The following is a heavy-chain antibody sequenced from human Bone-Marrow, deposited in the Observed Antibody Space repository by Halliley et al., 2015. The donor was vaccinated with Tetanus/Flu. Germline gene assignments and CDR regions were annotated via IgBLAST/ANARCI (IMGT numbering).Heavy chain of an antibody. J-gene: IGHJ6*02. D-gene: IGHD2-15*01. Sequence: GGGGATNYADSVKGRFTISRDNPKNPLYLYLSSLSADDTARYYCAKGLSADMVTVGSYYGLDVWGQGTTVSVSS. CDR3: AKGLSADMVTVGSYYGLDV. CDR2: GGGGAT. V-gene: IGHV3-23*01.